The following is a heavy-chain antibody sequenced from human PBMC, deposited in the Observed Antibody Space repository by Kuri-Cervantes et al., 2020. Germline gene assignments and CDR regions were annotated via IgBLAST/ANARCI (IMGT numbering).Heavy chain of an antibody. CDR2: ISAYNGNT. CDR1: GCTFTSYD. D-gene: IGHD2-2*01. V-gene: IGHV1-18*01. CDR3: ASDPERIVEVAAAIDWYEGIANIGYYYGMDV. J-gene: IGHJ6*02. Sequence: ASVKVSCKASGCTFTSYDISWVRQATGQGLEWMGWISAYNGNTNYAQKLQGRVTMTRDTSTSTVYMELSSLRSADTAVYYCASDPERIVEVAAAIDWYEGIANIGYYYGMDVWGQGTMVTVSS.